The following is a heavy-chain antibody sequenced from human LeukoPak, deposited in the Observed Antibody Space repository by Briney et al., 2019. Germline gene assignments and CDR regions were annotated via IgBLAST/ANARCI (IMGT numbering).Heavy chain of an antibody. CDR2: ISGSGGST. J-gene: IGHJ4*02. CDR1: GFTFSSYA. Sequence: TGGSLRLSCAASGFTFSSYAMSWVRRAPGKGLEWVSAISGSGGSTYYADSVKGRFTISRDNSKNTLYLQMNSLRAEDTAVYYCAKQYYDILTGYYDYWGQGTLVTVSS. D-gene: IGHD3-9*01. V-gene: IGHV3-23*01. CDR3: AKQYYDILTGYYDY.